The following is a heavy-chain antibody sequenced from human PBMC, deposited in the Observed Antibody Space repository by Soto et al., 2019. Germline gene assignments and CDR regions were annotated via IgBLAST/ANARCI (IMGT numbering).Heavy chain of an antibody. CDR3: AKEGIAVSGVVDNCFAA. D-gene: IGHD3-3*01. Sequence: PGGSLRLSCAASGFNFNIFGMHWVRQAPGKGLEWVASISHEGSEKFYADSVKGRFTISRDNSEKTLSLQMVSLRPEDTAVYYCAKEGIAVSGVVDNCFAAWGLGTLVTVS. CDR2: ISHEGSEK. V-gene: IGHV3-30*18. J-gene: IGHJ5*02. CDR1: GFNFNIFG.